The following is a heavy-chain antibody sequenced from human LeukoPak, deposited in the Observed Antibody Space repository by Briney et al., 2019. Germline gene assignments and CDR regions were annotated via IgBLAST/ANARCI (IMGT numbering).Heavy chain of an antibody. Sequence: SETLSLTCTVSGGSISSYYWSWIRQPPGKGLEWIGYIYYSGSTNYNPSLKSRVTISVDTSKNQFSLKLSSVTAADTAVYYCARVLAHYDILTGYYTPYFDYWGQGTLVTVSS. J-gene: IGHJ4*02. D-gene: IGHD3-9*01. V-gene: IGHV4-59*01. CDR1: GGSISSYY. CDR2: IYYSGST. CDR3: ARVLAHYDILTGYYTPYFDY.